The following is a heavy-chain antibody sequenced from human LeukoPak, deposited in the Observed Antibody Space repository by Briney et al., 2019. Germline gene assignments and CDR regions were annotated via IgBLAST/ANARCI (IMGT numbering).Heavy chain of an antibody. Sequence: SETLSLTCTVSGGSISSYYWSWIRQPPGKGLEWIGYIYYSGSTNYNPSLKSRVTISVDTSKNQLSLKLSSVTAADTAVYYCARVVWNYWFDPWGQGTLVTVSS. D-gene: IGHD1-7*01. CDR1: GGSISSYY. V-gene: IGHV4-59*01. J-gene: IGHJ5*02. CDR2: IYYSGST. CDR3: ARVVWNYWFDP.